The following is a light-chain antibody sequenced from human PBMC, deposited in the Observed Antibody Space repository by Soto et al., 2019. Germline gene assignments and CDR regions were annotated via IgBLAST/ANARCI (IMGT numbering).Light chain of an antibody. Sequence: EIVLTQSPGTLSLSPGERATLSCRASQSVRTSLAWYQQNPGRAPRLLIYAASSRPTGVPDRFSGSGSGTDFSLTISRLEAEDFAVYYCQQYGTSPGTFGQGTKVDIK. V-gene: IGKV3-20*01. CDR1: QSVRTS. J-gene: IGKJ1*01. CDR2: AAS. CDR3: QQYGTSPGT.